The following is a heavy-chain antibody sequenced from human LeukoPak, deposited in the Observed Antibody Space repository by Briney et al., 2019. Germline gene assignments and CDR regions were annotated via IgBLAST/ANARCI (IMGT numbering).Heavy chain of an antibody. Sequence: PSETLSLTCTVSGGSISSYYWSWIRQPPGKGLEWIGYIYYSGSTNYNPSLKSRVTISVDTSKNQFSLKLSSVTAADTAVYYCARMNRSRATMIVVVRSYDWFDPWGQGTLVTVSS. J-gene: IGHJ5*02. V-gene: IGHV4-59*12. CDR2: IYYSGST. CDR1: GGSISSYY. CDR3: ARMNRSRATMIVVVRSYDWFDP. D-gene: IGHD3-22*01.